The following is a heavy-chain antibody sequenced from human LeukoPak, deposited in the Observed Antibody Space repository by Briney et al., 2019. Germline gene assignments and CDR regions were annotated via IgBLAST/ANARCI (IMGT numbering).Heavy chain of an antibody. D-gene: IGHD1-26*01. CDR2: ISWDGGTT. CDR3: ARDPHAEAVGATVDY. J-gene: IGHJ4*02. V-gene: IGHV3-43*01. Sequence: PGGSLRLSCAASGFTFDDYNMHWVRQTPEKGLEWVSLISWDGGTTYYADSVKGRFTISRDNSKNTLYLQMNSLRAEDTAVYYCARDPHAEAVGATVDYWGQGTLVTVSS. CDR1: GFTFDDYN.